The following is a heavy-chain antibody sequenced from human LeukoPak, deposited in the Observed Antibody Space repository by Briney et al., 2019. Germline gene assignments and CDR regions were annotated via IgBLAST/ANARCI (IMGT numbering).Heavy chain of an antibody. Sequence: ASVKVSCKASGYTFTSYDINWVRQATGQGLEWMGWMNPNSGNTGYAQKFQGRVTMTRNTSISTAYMELSSLRSEDTAVYYCARGRFRYCSGGSCRYGMDVWGQGNTVTVSS. CDR1: GYTFTSYD. CDR2: MNPNSGNT. D-gene: IGHD2-15*01. V-gene: IGHV1-8*01. J-gene: IGHJ6*02. CDR3: ARGRFRYCSGGSCRYGMDV.